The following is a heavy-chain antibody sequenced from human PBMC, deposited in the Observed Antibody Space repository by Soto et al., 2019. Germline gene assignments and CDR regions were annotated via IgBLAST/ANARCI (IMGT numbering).Heavy chain of an antibody. CDR3: AKTVAELSDAFDI. CDR2: ISGSGGST. CDR1: GFTFSSYA. J-gene: IGHJ3*02. V-gene: IGHV3-23*01. Sequence: RLSCAASGFTFSSYAMSWVRQAPGKGLEWVSAISGSGGSTYYADSVKGRFTISRDNSKNTLYLQMNSLRAEDTAVYYCAKTVAELSDAFDIWGQGTMVTVPS. D-gene: IGHD3-16*02.